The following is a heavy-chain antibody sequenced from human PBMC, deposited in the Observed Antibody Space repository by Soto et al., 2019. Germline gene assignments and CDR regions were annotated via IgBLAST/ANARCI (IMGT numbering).Heavy chain of an antibody. Sequence: QVQLVQSGAEVRKPGASVKVSCEASGYTFTSYDIYWVRQAIGQGLEWMGWMNPSTGNSGYAQKFQGRVTMTSDTSISTAHMELSSLRSEDTAVYYCARRAETNGWNGFGADKYYFDFWGQGTLVTVSS. J-gene: IGHJ4*02. V-gene: IGHV1-8*01. CDR3: ARRAETNGWNGFGADKYYFDF. CDR1: GYTFTSYD. D-gene: IGHD1-1*01. CDR2: MNPSTGNS.